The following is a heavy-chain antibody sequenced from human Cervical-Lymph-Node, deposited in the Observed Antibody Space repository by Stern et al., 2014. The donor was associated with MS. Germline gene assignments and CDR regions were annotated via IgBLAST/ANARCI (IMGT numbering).Heavy chain of an antibody. J-gene: IGHJ2*01. V-gene: IGHV4-31*03. CDR3: ASGSGPILPHWYFDL. CDR1: GGPINTAGYH. Sequence: VQLVESGPGLVKPSQTLSLTCTVSGGPINTAGYHWSWLRQHAGKDLEWIGYVDYNGNPYANPSLKSRVTISSDTSKNQVFLELRSVAAADTAVYYCASGSGPILPHWYFDLWGRGTLVTVSS. D-gene: IGHD3-10*01. CDR2: VDYNGNP.